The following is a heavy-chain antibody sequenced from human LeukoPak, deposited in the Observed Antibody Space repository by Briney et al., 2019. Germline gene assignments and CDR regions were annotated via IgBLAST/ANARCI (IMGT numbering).Heavy chain of an antibody. CDR3: ARDPNSYYYGMDV. V-gene: IGHV4-34*01. CDR1: GGSFSGYY. J-gene: IGHJ6*02. Sequence: SETLSLTCAVYGGSFSGYYWSWIRQPPGKGLEWIGEINHSGSTNYNPSLKSRVTISVDTSKNQFSLKLSSVTAEDTAVYYCARDPNSYYYGMDVWGQGTTVTVSS. CDR2: INHSGST.